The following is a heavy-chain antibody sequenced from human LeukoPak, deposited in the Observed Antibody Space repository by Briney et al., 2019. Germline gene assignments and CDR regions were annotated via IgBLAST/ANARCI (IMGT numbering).Heavy chain of an antibody. J-gene: IGHJ4*02. V-gene: IGHV3-53*01. CDR2: IYSGGST. Sequence: GGSLRLSCAASGFVVGSNYMTWVRQAPGKGLEWVSVIYSGGSTYDADSVKGRFTISRDTSKNTLYLQMNSLRAEDTAVYYCAKAVYDSSGSFDFWGQGTLVTVSS. CDR1: GFVVGSNY. D-gene: IGHD3-22*01. CDR3: AKAVYDSSGSFDF.